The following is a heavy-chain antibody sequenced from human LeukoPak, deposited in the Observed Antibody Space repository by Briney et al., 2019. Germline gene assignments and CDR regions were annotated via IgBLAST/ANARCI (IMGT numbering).Heavy chain of an antibody. CDR2: IYSGGST. V-gene: IGHV3-66*01. CDR3: ARCEVTMADGTAFDI. Sequence: GGSLRLSCAASGFTVSSNYVSWVRQAPGKGLEWVSVIYSGGSTYYADSVKGRFTISRDNVKNTLYLQMNSLRAEDTAVYYCARCEVTMADGTAFDIWGQGTVVTVSS. CDR1: GFTVSSNY. J-gene: IGHJ3*02. D-gene: IGHD1-14*01.